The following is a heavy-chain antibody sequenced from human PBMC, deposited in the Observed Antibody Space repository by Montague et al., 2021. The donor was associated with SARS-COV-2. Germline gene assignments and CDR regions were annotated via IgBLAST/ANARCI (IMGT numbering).Heavy chain of an antibody. D-gene: IGHD5-18*01. J-gene: IGHJ3*02. V-gene: IGHV3-30-3*01. CDR3: AREDPIQAFDI. Sequence: YLRLSCPASGFTFSSYAMHWVRQAPGKGLEWVAVISYDGSNKYYADSVKGRFTISRDNSKNTLYLQMNSLRAEDTAVYYCAREDPIQAFDIWGQGTMVTVSS. CDR1: GFTFSSYA. CDR2: ISYDGSNK.